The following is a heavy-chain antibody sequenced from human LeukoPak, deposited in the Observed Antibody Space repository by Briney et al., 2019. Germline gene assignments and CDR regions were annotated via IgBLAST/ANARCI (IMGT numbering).Heavy chain of an antibody. CDR1: GGSISSYY. Sequence: ASETLSLTCTVSGGSISSYYWSWIRQPPGKGLEGSGYIYYSGSTNYNPSLKSRVTISVDTSKNQFSLNASPVPAADTAVYYCARDRSSYYYDSSGIDYWGQGTLVTVSS. CDR3: ARDRSSYYYDSSGIDY. J-gene: IGHJ4*02. D-gene: IGHD3-22*01. V-gene: IGHV4-59*01. CDR2: IYYSGST.